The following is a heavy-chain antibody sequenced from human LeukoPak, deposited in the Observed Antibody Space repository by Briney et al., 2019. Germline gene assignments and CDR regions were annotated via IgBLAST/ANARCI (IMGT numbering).Heavy chain of an antibody. Sequence: PGGSLRLSCAVSGFTFSSYAMGWVRQAPGKGLEWVSTISGSGDNTYYADSVRGRFTISRDNSKNTLYLQMNSLRAEDTAIYYCAKVSWANYFDYWGQGTLVTVSS. CDR2: ISGSGDNT. CDR3: AKVSWANYFDY. CDR1: GFTFSSYA. D-gene: IGHD6-13*01. V-gene: IGHV3-23*01. J-gene: IGHJ4*02.